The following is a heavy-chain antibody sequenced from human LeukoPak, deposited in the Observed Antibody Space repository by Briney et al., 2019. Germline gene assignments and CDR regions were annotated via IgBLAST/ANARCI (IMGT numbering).Heavy chain of an antibody. CDR3: ARDVGIAVAATKDV. CDR1: GYTFTSYG. V-gene: IGHV1-18*01. CDR2: ISAYNGNT. D-gene: IGHD6-19*01. Sequence: ASVKVSCKASGYTFTSYGISWVRQAPGQGLEWMGWISAYNGNTNYAQTLQGRVTMTTDTSTSTAYMELRSLRSDDTAVCYCARDVGIAVAATKDVWGQGTTVTVSS. J-gene: IGHJ6*02.